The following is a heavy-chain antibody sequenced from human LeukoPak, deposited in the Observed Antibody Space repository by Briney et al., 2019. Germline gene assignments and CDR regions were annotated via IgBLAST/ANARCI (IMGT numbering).Heavy chain of an antibody. D-gene: IGHD4-17*01. CDR1: GFSFSSYR. Sequence: GGSLRLSCAASGFSFSSYRMSWVRQAPGKGLEWVSVIYSGGSTYYADSVRGRFTISRDNSKNTLYLQMNSLRAEDTAVYYCARRGYGDYAPFDYWGQGTLVTVSS. V-gene: IGHV3-66*04. J-gene: IGHJ4*02. CDR2: IYSGGST. CDR3: ARRGYGDYAPFDY.